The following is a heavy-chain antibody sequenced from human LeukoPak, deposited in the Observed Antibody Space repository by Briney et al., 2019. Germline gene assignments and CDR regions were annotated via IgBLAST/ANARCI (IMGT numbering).Heavy chain of an antibody. V-gene: IGHV3-30*03. D-gene: IGHD3-9*01. J-gene: IGHJ4*02. CDR2: ISNDGTNK. CDR3: ARQHPGGPTDWEAYYFGY. CDR1: GFTFTSYG. Sequence: PGGSLRLSCAASGFTFTSYGMHWVRQAPGKGLEWVAFISNDGTNKYYMESVKGRFTISRDNAKSTLYLQMNSLRSEDTGVYYCARQHPGGPTDWEAYYFGYWGQGTLVTVSS.